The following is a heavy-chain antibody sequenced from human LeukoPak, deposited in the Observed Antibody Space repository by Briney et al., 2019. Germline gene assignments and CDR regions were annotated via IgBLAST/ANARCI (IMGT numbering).Heavy chain of an antibody. D-gene: IGHD2-2*01. CDR3: ARRSQVPAGNYYYYFMDV. V-gene: IGHV3-53*01. CDR2: IFSGGTT. J-gene: IGHJ6*03. CDR1: GFTFSSYE. Sequence: GGSLRLSCAVSGFTFSSYEMTWVRQAPGKGLEWVSVIFSGGTTYYADSVMGRFTISRDNSKNTLYLQMNSLRAEDTAVYYCARRSQVPAGNYYYYFMDVWGKGTTVTISS.